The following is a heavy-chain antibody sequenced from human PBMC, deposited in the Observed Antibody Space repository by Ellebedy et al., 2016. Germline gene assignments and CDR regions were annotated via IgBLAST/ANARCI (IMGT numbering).Heavy chain of an antibody. V-gene: IGHV4-39*07. CDR2: IYYSRST. CDR3: ARMYYYGSGRGVPDY. J-gene: IGHJ4*02. Sequence: SETLSLTXTVSGGSISSSHYYWGWIRQPPGKGLEWIGSIYYSRSTNYNPSLKSRVTISVDTSKNQFSLKLSSVTAADTAVYYCARMYYYGSGRGVPDYWGQGTLVTVSS. CDR1: GGSISSSHYY. D-gene: IGHD3-10*01.